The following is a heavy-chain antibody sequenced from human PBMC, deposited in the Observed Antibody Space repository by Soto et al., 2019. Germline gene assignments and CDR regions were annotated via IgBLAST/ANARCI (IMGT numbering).Heavy chain of an antibody. J-gene: IGHJ6*02. CDR3: ASGYCSGGSCYSGMDV. CDR1: GYSFTSYW. CDR2: IYPGDSDT. V-gene: IGHV5-51*01. D-gene: IGHD2-15*01. Sequence: ESLKISCKGSGYSFTSYWIGWVRQMPGKGLEWMGIIYPGDSDTRYSPSFQGQVTISADKSISTAYLQWSSLKASDTAMYYCASGYCSGGSCYSGMDVWGQGTTVTVSS.